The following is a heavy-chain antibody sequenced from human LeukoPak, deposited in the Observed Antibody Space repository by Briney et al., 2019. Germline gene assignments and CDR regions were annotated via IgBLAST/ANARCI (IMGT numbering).Heavy chain of an antibody. V-gene: IGHV4-4*07. J-gene: IGHJ6*03. CDR1: GASISNYY. CDR3: ARTRSYYMDV. Sequence: SETLSLTCTVSGASISNYYWTWIRQPAGKGLEWIGRMYSTGSTIYNPSLKSRVTMSVDTSKNQFSLTLNSVTAADTAVYYCARTRSYYMDVWAKGTTVTVSS. CDR2: MYSTGST. D-gene: IGHD6-19*01.